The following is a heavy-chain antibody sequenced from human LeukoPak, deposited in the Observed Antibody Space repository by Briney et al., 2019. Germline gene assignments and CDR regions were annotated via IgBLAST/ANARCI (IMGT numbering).Heavy chain of an antibody. V-gene: IGHV4-34*01. D-gene: IGHD2-2*01. CDR2: INHSGST. CDR1: GGSFSGYY. CDR3: ARDSQLLSHGGYGMDV. Sequence: SETLSLTCAVYGGSFSGYYWSWIRQSPGKGLEWIGEINHSGSTNYNPSLKSRVTISVDTSKNQFSLKLSSVTAADTAVYYCARDSQLLSHGGYGMDVWGQGTTVTVSS. J-gene: IGHJ6*02.